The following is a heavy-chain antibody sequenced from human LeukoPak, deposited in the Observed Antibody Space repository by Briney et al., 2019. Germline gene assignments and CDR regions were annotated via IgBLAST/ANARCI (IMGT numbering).Heavy chain of an antibody. Sequence: ASVKVSCKASGYTFTGPYIHWIRQAPGQGLEWMGIINPSGGSTSYAQKFQGRVTMTRDTSTSTVYMELSSLRSEDTAVYYCARAYSGSYDYWGQGTLVTVSS. CDR2: INPSGGST. CDR1: GYTFTGPY. V-gene: IGHV1-46*01. CDR3: ARAYSGSYDY. J-gene: IGHJ4*02. D-gene: IGHD1-26*01.